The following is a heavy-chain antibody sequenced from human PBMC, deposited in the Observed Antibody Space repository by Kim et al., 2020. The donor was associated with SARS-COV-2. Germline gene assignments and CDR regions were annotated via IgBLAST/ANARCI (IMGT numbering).Heavy chain of an antibody. Sequence: GGSLRLSCAASGFTFRDYFMSWIRQAPGKGLEWISYITSTSGTIYYVDSVKGRFTISRDNAKNSPYLQMDSLRADDTAVYYCARDRGSLLFDHWGQGTLV. CDR3: ARDRGSLLFDH. V-gene: IGHV3-11*01. J-gene: IGHJ4*02. CDR2: ITSTSGTI. CDR1: GFTFRDYF. D-gene: IGHD3-10*01.